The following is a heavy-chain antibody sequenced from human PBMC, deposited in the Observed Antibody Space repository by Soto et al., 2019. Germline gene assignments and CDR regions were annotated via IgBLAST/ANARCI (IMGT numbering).Heavy chain of an antibody. J-gene: IGHJ4*02. Sequence: EVQLVESGGGLVKPGGSLRLSCAASGFTFSSYSMNWVRQAPGKGLEWASSISSSSSYIYYADSVKGRFTISRDNAKNSLYLQMNSLRAEDTAVYYCARRQRAALDYWGQGTLVTVSS. CDR1: GFTFSSYS. CDR2: ISSSSSYI. CDR3: ARRQRAALDY. D-gene: IGHD6-25*01. V-gene: IGHV3-21*01.